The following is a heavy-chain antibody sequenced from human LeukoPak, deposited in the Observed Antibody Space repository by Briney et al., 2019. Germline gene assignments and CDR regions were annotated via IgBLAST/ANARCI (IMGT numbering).Heavy chain of an antibody. CDR1: GFTFTSSS. D-gene: IGHD3-22*01. V-gene: IGHV1-58*02. CDR2: IAVGSGNT. Sequence: GASVNVSCKASGFTFTSSSMQWVRQARGQRLEWIGWIAVGSGNTNYAQKFQGRVTITRDMSTSTAYMELSSLRSEDTAVYYCAAVFGSGYYYYFDYWGRGTLVTASS. CDR3: AAVFGSGYYYYFDY. J-gene: IGHJ4*02.